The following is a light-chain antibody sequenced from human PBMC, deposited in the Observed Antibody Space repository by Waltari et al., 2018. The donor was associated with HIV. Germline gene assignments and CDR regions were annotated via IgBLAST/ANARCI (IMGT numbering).Light chain of an antibody. CDR1: TSNIGAGYD. V-gene: IGLV1-40*01. J-gene: IGLJ3*02. CDR2: GNN. Sequence: QSVLTQPPSVSGAPGQRVTISCTGITSNIGAGYDVHWDQHLPGTAPKLLIYGNNNRPSGVPDRFSGSRSGTSSSLAITGLQAEDEAVYYCQSYDSSLSVNWVFGGGTKLTVL. CDR3: QSYDSSLSVNWV.